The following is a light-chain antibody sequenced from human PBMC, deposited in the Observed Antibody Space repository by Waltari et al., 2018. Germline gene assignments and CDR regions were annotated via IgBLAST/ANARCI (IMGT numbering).Light chain of an antibody. CDR3: QQYGSSPPRT. V-gene: IGKV3-20*01. J-gene: IGKJ5*01. CDR1: QSVSSSY. Sequence: EIVLTQSPGTLSLSPGERATLSCRASQSVSSSYLAWYQQKPGQAPRLLIYGASSRATGIPDRFSGSGSGTDFTLTISRLGPEDFAVYYCQQYGSSPPRTFGQGTRLEIK. CDR2: GAS.